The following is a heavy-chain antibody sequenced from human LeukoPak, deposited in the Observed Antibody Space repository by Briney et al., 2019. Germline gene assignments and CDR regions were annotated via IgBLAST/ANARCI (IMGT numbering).Heavy chain of an antibody. J-gene: IGHJ5*02. Sequence: GGSLRLSCAASGLTVSSNCMSWVRQAPGKGLEWVSFIYSGGDTYYADSVKGRFTISRDNSKNTFHLQMNNLRAEDTAVYYCARRGHGGSGYYYGAWWFDPWGQGTLVTVSS. CDR2: IYSGGDT. D-gene: IGHD3-22*01. V-gene: IGHV3-53*01. CDR3: ARRGHGGSGYYYGAWWFDP. CDR1: GLTVSSNC.